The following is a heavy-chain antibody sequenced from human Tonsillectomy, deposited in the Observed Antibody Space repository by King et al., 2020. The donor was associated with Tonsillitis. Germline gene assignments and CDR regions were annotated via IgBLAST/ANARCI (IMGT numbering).Heavy chain of an antibody. CDR1: GFSLSDHN. CDR2: IRNKVKSYST. Sequence: VQLVESGGGLVQPGGSLRLSCVASGFSLSDHNLDWVRQAPGKGLEWVGRIRNKVKSYSTEYAASVKDRFTISRDDSKNSLYLQMKSLKTEDTAVYYCGTMVRQQPPAYDDMDVWGQGTTVTVSS. V-gene: IGHV3-72*01. J-gene: IGHJ6*02. CDR3: GTMVRQQPPAYDDMDV. D-gene: IGHD3-10*01.